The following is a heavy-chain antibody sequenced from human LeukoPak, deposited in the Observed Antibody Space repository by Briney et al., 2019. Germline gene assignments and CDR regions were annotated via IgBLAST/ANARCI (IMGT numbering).Heavy chain of an antibody. CDR2: IIPIFGTA. J-gene: IGHJ5*02. Sequence: SVKVSCKASGGTFSSYAISWVRQAPGQGLEWMGGIIPIFGTANYAQKFQGRVTITADESTSTAYMELSSLRSEDTAVYYCASDSPTTTVVTPRFDPWGQGTLVTVSS. CDR1: GGTFSSYA. V-gene: IGHV1-69*13. D-gene: IGHD4-23*01. CDR3: ASDSPTTTVVTPRFDP.